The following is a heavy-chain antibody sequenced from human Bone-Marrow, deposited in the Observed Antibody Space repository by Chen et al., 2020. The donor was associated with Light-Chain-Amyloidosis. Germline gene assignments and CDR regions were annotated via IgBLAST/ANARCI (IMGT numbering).Heavy chain of an antibody. J-gene: IGHJ4*02. V-gene: IGHV3-33*01. CDR1: GFSFSGHV. CDR3: ARYHLGSYLKDPFDS. D-gene: IGHD3-10*01. Sequence: QVQLVESGGGVVQPGESLRLSCAASGFSFSGHVMHWVRQAPGKGLEWVAVVWNDGSVKYYADSVEGRFSFSRDNPNNILYLQMDSLRVEDTCIYYCARYHLGSYLKDPFDSWGQGTRVTVSS. CDR2: VWNDGSVK.